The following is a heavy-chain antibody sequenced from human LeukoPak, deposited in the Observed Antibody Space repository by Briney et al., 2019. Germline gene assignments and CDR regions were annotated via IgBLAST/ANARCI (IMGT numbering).Heavy chain of an antibody. D-gene: IGHD6-6*01. V-gene: IGHV3-48*01. J-gene: IGHJ4*02. Sequence: QPGGSLRLSCAASGFTFSTYNMNWVRQAPGKGLEWVSYISGSSSTVYYADSVKGRFTISRDNAKNSLFLQMNSLRAEDTAVYYCARELAYWGQGTLVTVSS. CDR1: GFTFSTYN. CDR3: ARELAY. CDR2: ISGSSSTV.